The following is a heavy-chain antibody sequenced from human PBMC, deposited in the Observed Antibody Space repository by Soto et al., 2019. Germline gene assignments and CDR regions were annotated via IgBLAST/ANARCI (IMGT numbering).Heavy chain of an antibody. V-gene: IGHV1-3*01. CDR3: ARENEVATAWGGNYYYCGMDV. Sequence: QVQLVQSGAEVKKPGASVKVSCNASVYTFTSYAMPWVRQAPGQRLEWMGWINAGNGNTKYSQKFQGRVTITRDTPTSTAYMELSSLRSEDTAVYYCARENEVATAWGGNYYYCGMDVWGQGTTVTVSS. CDR1: VYTFTSYA. D-gene: IGHD5-12*01. J-gene: IGHJ6*02. CDR2: INAGNGNT.